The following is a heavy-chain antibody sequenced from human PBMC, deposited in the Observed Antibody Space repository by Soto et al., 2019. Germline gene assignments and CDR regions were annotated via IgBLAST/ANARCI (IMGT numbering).Heavy chain of an antibody. CDR3: ARDGCRTTSCHDY. CDR2: ISSSSYYI. D-gene: IGHD2-2*01. CDR1: GFSFSSYS. J-gene: IGHJ4*02. V-gene: IGHV3-21*01. Sequence: EVQLVESGGGLVKPGGSLRLSCAASGFSFSSYSMNCVRQAPGKGLEWVSSISSSSYYIYYADSVKGRFTISRDNAKNSLYLQMNSLRAEDTAVYHCARDGCRTTSCHDYWGQGTLVTVSS.